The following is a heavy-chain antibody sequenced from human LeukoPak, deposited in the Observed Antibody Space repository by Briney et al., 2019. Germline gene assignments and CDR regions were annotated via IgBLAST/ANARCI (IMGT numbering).Heavy chain of an antibody. Sequence: PGRSLRLSSAASGFTFSSYGMHWVRQAPGKGLEWVAVIWYDGSNKYYADSVKGRFTISRDNSKNTLYLQMNSLRAEDTAVYYCARVSSSSWYYYYYYMDVWGKGTTVTVSS. J-gene: IGHJ6*03. CDR1: GFTFSSYG. CDR3: ARVSSSSWYYYYYYMDV. D-gene: IGHD6-13*01. V-gene: IGHV3-33*01. CDR2: IWYDGSNK.